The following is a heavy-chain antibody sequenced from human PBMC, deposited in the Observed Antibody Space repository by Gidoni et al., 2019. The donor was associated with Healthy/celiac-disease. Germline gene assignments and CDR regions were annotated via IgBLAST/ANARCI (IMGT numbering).Heavy chain of an antibody. D-gene: IGHD4-17*01. J-gene: IGHJ4*02. Sequence: EVQLVESGGGLVQPGGSLRLYCSASGFTFSGYAMHWVRQAPGKGLEYVSAISSNGGSTYYADSVKGRFTISRDNSKNTLYLQMSSLRAEDTAVYYCVKEEDDYGDYTGLFDYWGQGTLVTVSS. V-gene: IGHV3-64D*09. CDR1: GFTFSGYA. CDR3: VKEEDDYGDYTGLFDY. CDR2: ISSNGGST.